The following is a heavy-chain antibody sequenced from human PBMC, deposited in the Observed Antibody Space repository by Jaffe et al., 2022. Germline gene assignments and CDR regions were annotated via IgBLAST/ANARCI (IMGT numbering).Heavy chain of an antibody. Sequence: EVQLVESGGGLVQPGGSLRLSCAASGFTFSSYEMNWVRQAPGKGLEWVSYISSSGSTIYYADSVKGRFTISRDNAKNSLYLQMNSLRAEDTAVYYCARDILGLAYDYWGQGTLVTVSS. CDR3: ARDILGLAYDY. CDR1: GFTFSSYE. D-gene: IGHD3-3*02. J-gene: IGHJ4*02. CDR2: ISSSGSTI. V-gene: IGHV3-48*03.